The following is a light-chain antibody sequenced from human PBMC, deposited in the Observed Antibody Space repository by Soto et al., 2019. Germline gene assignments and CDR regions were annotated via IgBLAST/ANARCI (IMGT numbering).Light chain of an antibody. CDR3: SSYANTNHFV. Sequence: QSALTQPPYASGSPGQSVTISCTGTSSDVGAYDYVSWYQQHPGEAPKLMIYEVTKRPSGVPDRFSGSKSGNTASLTVSGLQAEDEADYYCSSYANTNHFVFGTGTKVTVL. CDR2: EVT. CDR1: SSDVGAYDY. V-gene: IGLV2-8*01. J-gene: IGLJ1*01.